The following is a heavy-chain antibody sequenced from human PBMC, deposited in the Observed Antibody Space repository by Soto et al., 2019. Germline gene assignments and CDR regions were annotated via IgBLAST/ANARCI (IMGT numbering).Heavy chain of an antibody. D-gene: IGHD2-15*01. V-gene: IGHV1-69*12. Sequence: QVQLVQSGAEVKKPGSSVKVSCKASGGTFSSYAISWVRQDPGQGLEWMGGIIPIFGTANYAQKFQGRVTITADESTSTDYMELSSLRSEDTDVYYCARMHCSGVSCQTFDYWGQGTLVTVSS. CDR1: GGTFSSYA. J-gene: IGHJ4*02. CDR2: IIPIFGTA. CDR3: ARMHCSGVSCQTFDY.